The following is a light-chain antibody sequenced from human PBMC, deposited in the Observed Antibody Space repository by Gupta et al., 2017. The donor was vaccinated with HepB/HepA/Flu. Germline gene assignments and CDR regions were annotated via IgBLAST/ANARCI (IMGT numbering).Light chain of an antibody. J-gene: IGLJ2*01. Sequence: QSALTQPASVSGSPGQSTTISCTGTSSDVGGYNYVSWYQQHPGKAPKLMIYDVSNRPSGVSTRFSGSKSGNTASLTISGLQAEDEADYYCSAYTSSSTLVFGGGTKLTVL. V-gene: IGLV2-14*03. CDR2: DVS. CDR1: SSDVGGYNY. CDR3: SAYTSSSTLV.